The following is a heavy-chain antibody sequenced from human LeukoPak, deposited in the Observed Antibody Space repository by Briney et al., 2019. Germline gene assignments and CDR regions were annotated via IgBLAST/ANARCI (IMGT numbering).Heavy chain of an antibody. CDR3: ARRDDIKTFDY. Sequence: GGPLRLSCAASGFTFSNYVMHWVRPAPGREVEYVSGISSDGGSKYYANCVKGRFTTSRDNSKNTLYLQMGRLRPEDMAVYYCARRDDIKTFDYWGQGTLVTVSS. J-gene: IGHJ4*02. V-gene: IGHV3-64*01. CDR2: ISSDGGSK. CDR1: GFTFSNYV.